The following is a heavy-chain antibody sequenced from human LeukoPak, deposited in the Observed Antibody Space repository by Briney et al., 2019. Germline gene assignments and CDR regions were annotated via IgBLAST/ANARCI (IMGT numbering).Heavy chain of an antibody. D-gene: IGHD5-18*01. J-gene: IGHJ4*02. CDR2: IYSGGRT. CDR1: GFTVSNNY. V-gene: IGHV3-53*01. CDR3: ARDLGGYSYGSHFDY. Sequence: GGSLRLSCAVSGFTVSNNYMNWVRQAPGKGLEWVSIIYSGGRTYYADSAKGRFTISRDNAKNSLYLQMNSLRAEDTAVYYCARDLGGYSYGSHFDYWGQGTLVTVSS.